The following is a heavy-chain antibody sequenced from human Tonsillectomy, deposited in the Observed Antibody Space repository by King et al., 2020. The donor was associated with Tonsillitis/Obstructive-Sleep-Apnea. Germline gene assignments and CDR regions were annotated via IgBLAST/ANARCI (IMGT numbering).Heavy chain of an antibody. Sequence: QLVQSGAEVKKPGASVKVSCKASGYTFSNYGISWVRQAPGQGLEWMGWISAYNGHTNSAQKLQGRVTMTTDTSTSTAFMELGSLRSDDTAVYYCARDSMSHYYDSSAYYTFDYWGQGTLVTVSS. CDR2: ISAYNGHT. CDR3: ARDSMSHYYDSSAYYTFDY. V-gene: IGHV1-18*01. J-gene: IGHJ4*02. CDR1: GYTFSNYG. D-gene: IGHD3-22*01.